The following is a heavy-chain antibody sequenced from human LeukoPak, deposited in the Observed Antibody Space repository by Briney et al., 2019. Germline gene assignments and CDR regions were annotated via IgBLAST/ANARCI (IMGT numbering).Heavy chain of an antibody. Sequence: GESLKISCKGSGYSFTSYWIGRVRQVPGKGLEWMGIIYPGDSDTRYSPSFQGQVTISADKSISTAYLQWSSRKASDTAMYYCAGYRFRDCGGDCYPWGQGTLVTVSS. CDR1: GYSFTSYW. D-gene: IGHD2-21*02. J-gene: IGHJ5*02. CDR3: AGYRFRDCGGDCYP. V-gene: IGHV5-51*01. CDR2: IYPGDSDT.